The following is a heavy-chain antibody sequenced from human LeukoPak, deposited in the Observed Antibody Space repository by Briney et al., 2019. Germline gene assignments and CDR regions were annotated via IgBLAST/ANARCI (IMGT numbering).Heavy chain of an antibody. CDR3: ARVRASYGFDY. CDR2: IIPILGIA. V-gene: IGHV1-69*04. D-gene: IGHD5-18*01. J-gene: IGHJ4*02. Sequence: SVKVSCKASGGTFSSYAISWVRQAPGQGLEWMGRIIPILGIANYAQKFQGRVTITADKSTSTAYMELSSLRSEDTAVYYCARVRASYGFDYWGQGTLVTVSS. CDR1: GGTFSSYA.